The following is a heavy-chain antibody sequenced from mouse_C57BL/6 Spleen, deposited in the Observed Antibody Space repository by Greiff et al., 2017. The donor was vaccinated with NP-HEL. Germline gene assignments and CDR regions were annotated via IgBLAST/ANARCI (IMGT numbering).Heavy chain of an antibody. CDR1: GYAFTNYL. CDR3: AREGITTVPWYFDV. CDR2: INPGSGGT. V-gene: IGHV1-54*01. Sequence: VQLQQSGAELVRPGTSVKVSCKASGYAFTNYLIEWVKQRPGQGLEWIGVINPGSGGTNYNEKFKGKATLTADKSSSTAYMQLSSLTSEDSAVYFCAREGITTVPWYFDVWGTGTTVTVSS. D-gene: IGHD1-1*01. J-gene: IGHJ1*03.